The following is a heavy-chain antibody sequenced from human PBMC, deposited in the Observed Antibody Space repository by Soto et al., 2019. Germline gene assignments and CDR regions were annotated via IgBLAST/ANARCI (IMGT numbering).Heavy chain of an antibody. V-gene: IGHV4-30-2*01. J-gene: IGHJ4*02. Sequence: QLQLQESGSGLVKPSQTLSLTCAVSGGSISSGGYSWSWIRQPPGKGLEWIGYIYHSGSTYYNPSLKSRVTLSVDRSKNQFPLKLSSVTAADTAVYYCASGQPLVRNYWGQGTLVTVSS. CDR2: IYHSGST. CDR1: GGSISSGGYS. D-gene: IGHD6-13*01. CDR3: ASGQPLVRNY.